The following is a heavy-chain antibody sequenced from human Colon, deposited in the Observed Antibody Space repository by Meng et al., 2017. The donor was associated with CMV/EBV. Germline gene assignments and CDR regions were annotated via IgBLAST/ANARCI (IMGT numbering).Heavy chain of an antibody. Sequence: GESLKISCGASGFTFSSYAMSWVRQAPGKGLEWVSSVSGSGGSTYHADAVKGRFTVSKDNAEEMMYLQMNSLRAEDTGIYYCTRDRPREYCIGTNCYSNDYWGQGTLVTVSS. J-gene: IGHJ4*02. CDR2: VSGSGGST. CDR3: TRDRPREYCIGTNCYSNDY. D-gene: IGHD2-21*02. V-gene: IGHV3-23*01. CDR1: GFTFSSYA.